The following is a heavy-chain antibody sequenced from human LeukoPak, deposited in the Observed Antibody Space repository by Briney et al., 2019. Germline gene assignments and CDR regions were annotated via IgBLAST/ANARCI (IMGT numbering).Heavy chain of an antibody. D-gene: IGHD6-6*01. Sequence: SETLSLTCAVYGGSFSGYHWSWIRQPPGKGLEWIGEINHSGSTNYNPSLKSRVTISVDTSKNQFSLKLSSVTAADTAVYYCARPKQIAARTTALHYWGQGTLVTVSS. V-gene: IGHV4-34*01. J-gene: IGHJ4*02. CDR1: GGSFSGYH. CDR3: ARPKQIAARTTALHY. CDR2: INHSGST.